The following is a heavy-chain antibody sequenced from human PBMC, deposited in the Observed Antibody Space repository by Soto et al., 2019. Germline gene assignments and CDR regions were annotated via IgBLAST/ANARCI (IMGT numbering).Heavy chain of an antibody. V-gene: IGHV1-69*08. Sequence: QVQLVQSGAEVKKPGSSVKVSCKASGGTFSSYTISWVRQAPGQGLEWMGRIIPILGIANYAQKFQGRVTITADKTSSTAYMELSSLRSEDTAVYYCAIECYYIVYDFGAFDIWGQGTMVTVSS. CDR3: AIECYYIVYDFGAFDI. CDR1: GGTFSSYT. D-gene: IGHD5-12*01. J-gene: IGHJ3*02. CDR2: IIPILGIA.